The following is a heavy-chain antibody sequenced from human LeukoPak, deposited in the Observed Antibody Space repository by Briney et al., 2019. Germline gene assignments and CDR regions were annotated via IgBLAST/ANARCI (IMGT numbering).Heavy chain of an antibody. J-gene: IGHJ4*02. V-gene: IGHV3-7*01. CDR3: ARGPSGYHNT. CDR2: IKQDGSEK. Sequence: GGSLRLSCAASGFTFNNYFMSWVRQAPGKGLEWVANIKQDGSEKYYVDSVKGRFTISRDNAKNSLYLQMNSLRAADTAVYYCARGPSGYHNTGGQGTLVTVSS. CDR1: GFTFNNYF. D-gene: IGHD5-12*01.